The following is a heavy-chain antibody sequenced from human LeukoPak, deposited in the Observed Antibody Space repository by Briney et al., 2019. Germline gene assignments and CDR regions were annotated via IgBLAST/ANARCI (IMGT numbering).Heavy chain of an antibody. D-gene: IGHD6-13*01. V-gene: IGHV3-23*01. J-gene: IGHJ4*02. CDR1: EFTFSNYA. CDR3: AKEEGIAAAED. CDR2: ISSTGDTT. Sequence: GGSLRLSCAASEFTFSNYAMNWVRQAPGKGLEWVSTISSTGDTTYYADSVKGRFTISRDNSKNTLYLQMNSLRAEDTAVYYCAKEEGIAAAEDWGQGTLVTVSS.